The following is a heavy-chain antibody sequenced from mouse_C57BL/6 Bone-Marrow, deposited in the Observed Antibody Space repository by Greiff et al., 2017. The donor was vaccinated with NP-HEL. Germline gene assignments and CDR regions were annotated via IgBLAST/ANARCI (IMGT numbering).Heavy chain of an antibody. Sequence: DVLLVASEGGLVQPGSSMKLSCTASGFTFSDYSMAWVRQVPEKGLEWVANINYDGSSTYYLDSLKSRFIISRDNAKNILYLQMSSLKSEDTATYYCAREGGLRRRTYAMDYWGQGTSVTVSS. V-gene: IGHV5-16*01. CDR3: AREGGLRRRTYAMDY. CDR1: GFTFSDYS. D-gene: IGHD2-4*01. J-gene: IGHJ4*01. CDR2: INYDGSST.